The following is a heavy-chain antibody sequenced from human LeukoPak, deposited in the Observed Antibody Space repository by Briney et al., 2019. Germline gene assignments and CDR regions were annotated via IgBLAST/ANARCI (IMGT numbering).Heavy chain of an antibody. CDR1: GFTFSGSA. CDR2: IRSKANSYAT. CDR3: TTYGGYSYGYDGDYYYYYYMDV. D-gene: IGHD5-18*01. J-gene: IGHJ6*03. V-gene: IGHV3-73*01. Sequence: GGSLRLSCAASGFTFSGSAMHWVRQASGKGLEWVGRIRSKANSYATAYAASVKGRFTISRDDSKNTAYLQVNSLKTEDTAVYYCTTYGGYSYGYDGDYYYYYYMDVWGKGTTVTVSS.